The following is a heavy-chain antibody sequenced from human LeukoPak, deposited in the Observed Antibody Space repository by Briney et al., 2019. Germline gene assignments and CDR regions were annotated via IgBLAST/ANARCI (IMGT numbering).Heavy chain of an antibody. CDR3: ARGAYCGDSRCPGAFDF. CDR1: GFTFSTYA. CDR2: IWYDGSNK. J-gene: IGHJ3*01. Sequence: PGGSLRLSCAASGFTFSTYAMSWVRQAPGKGLEWVAIIWYDGSNKYYADSVKGRFTISRDNSKNTLYLQMNSLRAEDTAVYYWARGAYCGDSRCPGAFDFWGQGTMVTVSS. D-gene: IGHD2-21*01. V-gene: IGHV3-33*08.